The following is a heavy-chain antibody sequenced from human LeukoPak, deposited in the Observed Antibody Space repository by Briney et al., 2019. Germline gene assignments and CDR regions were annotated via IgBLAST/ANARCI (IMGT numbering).Heavy chain of an antibody. Sequence: PSETLSLTCTVSGYSISSGYYWGWIRQPPGKGLEWIGSIYHSGSTNCNPSLKSRVTISVDTSKNQFSLKLSSVTAADTAVYYCTRGSIAYYYMDVWGKGTTVTISS. J-gene: IGHJ6*03. CDR2: IYHSGST. D-gene: IGHD3-22*01. CDR3: TRGSIAYYYMDV. V-gene: IGHV4-38-2*02. CDR1: GYSISSGYY.